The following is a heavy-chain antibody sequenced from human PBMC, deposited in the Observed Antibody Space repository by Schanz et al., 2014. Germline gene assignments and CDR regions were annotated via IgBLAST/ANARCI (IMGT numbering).Heavy chain of an antibody. CDR2: IGHSGNT. J-gene: IGHJ4*02. Sequence: QVQLQQWGAGLLKPSETLSLTCAVYGGSLSGYFWSWIRQPPGKGLEWIGDIGHSGNTKDNPSLKSRVTMSVETSKNQFSLTLSSVAAADTAVYYCARGRQQLGSFDYWGPGTLVSDSS. CDR1: GGSLSGYF. CDR3: ARGRQQLGSFDY. D-gene: IGHD6-13*01. V-gene: IGHV4-34*01.